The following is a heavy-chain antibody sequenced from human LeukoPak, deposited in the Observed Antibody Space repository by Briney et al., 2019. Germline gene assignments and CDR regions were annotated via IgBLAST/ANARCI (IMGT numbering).Heavy chain of an antibody. Sequence: SEPLSLPCTVSGASISSYFWTWIGQSPGKGLEWIGYIYYSGSTNYNPSLKSRVTISVDTSKTQFSLKLNSVTAADTAVYYCARYDYGSGYPGSWLDPWGQGTLVTVSS. D-gene: IGHD3-10*01. J-gene: IGHJ5*02. CDR2: IYYSGST. CDR3: ARYDYGSGYPGSWLDP. CDR1: GASISSYF. V-gene: IGHV4-59*08.